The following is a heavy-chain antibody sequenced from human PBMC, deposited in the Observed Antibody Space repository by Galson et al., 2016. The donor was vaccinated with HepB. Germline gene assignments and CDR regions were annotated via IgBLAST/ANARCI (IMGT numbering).Heavy chain of an antibody. Sequence: PALVKPTQTLTLTCTFSGFSLSTSGVGVGWIRQPPGKALEWLALIYWDDAKRYSPSLKSRFTITKDTSKNTVVLTMTNMDPVDTAAYYCAHIHGSSGWYGGAPIDYWGQGILGTVSS. CDR2: IYWDDAK. CDR3: AHIHGSSGWYGGAPIDY. D-gene: IGHD6-19*01. J-gene: IGHJ4*02. CDR1: GFSLSTSGVG. V-gene: IGHV2-5*02.